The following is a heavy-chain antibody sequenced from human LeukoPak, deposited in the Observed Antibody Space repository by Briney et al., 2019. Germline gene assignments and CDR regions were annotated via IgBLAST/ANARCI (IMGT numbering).Heavy chain of an antibody. CDR3: ARDTSHMIVVADAFDI. CDR2: ISAYNGNT. J-gene: IGHJ3*02. V-gene: IGHV1-18*01. D-gene: IGHD3-22*01. CDR1: GYTFTSYG. Sequence: ASVKVSCKASGYTFTSYGISWVRQAPGQGLEWMGWISAYNGNTNYAQKLQGRVTMTTDTSTSTAYMELRSLRSDDTAVYYCARDTSHMIVVADAFDIWGQGTMVTVSS.